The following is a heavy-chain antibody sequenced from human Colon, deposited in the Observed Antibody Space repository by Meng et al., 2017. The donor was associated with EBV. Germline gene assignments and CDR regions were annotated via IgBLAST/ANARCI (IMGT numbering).Heavy chain of an antibody. CDR1: GASISSNNW. J-gene: IGHJ4*02. V-gene: IGHV4-4*02. CDR2: IYHGGNT. CDR3: ARGNAYNAPSFDY. Sequence: QVQLQGRGPGVGGPSGTLSLTGAGSGASISSNNWWSWVRQPPGKGLEWIGEIYHGGNTNYNPSLKSRVTISVDRSNDQFSLSLSSVTAADTAVYYCARGNAYNAPSFDYWGQGTLVTVSS. D-gene: IGHD5-24*01.